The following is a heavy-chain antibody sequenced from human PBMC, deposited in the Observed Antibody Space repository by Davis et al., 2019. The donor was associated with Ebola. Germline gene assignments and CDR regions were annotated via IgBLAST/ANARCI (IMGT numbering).Heavy chain of an antibody. D-gene: IGHD3-16*02. J-gene: IGHJ4*02. CDR2: ISGSGGST. CDR1: GFTFSDYY. CDR3: ADSLIASGFYFDY. V-gene: IGHV3-23*01. Sequence: GESLKISCAASGFTFSDYYMSWIRQAPGKGLEWVSAISGSGGSTYYADSVKGRFTISRDNSKNTLYLQMNSLRAEDTAVYYCADSLIASGFYFDYWGQGTLVTVSS.